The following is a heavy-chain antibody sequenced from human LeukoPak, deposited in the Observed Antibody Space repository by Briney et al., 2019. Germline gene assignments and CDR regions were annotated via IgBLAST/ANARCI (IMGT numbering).Heavy chain of an antibody. CDR2: IKQDGSEK. V-gene: IGHV3-7*01. CDR1: GFTFTSNS. Sequence: GGSLRLSCAASGFTFTSNSMSWVRQAPGKGLEWVASIKQDGSEKYYVDSVRGRFLISRDNAKNSLYLQMNSLRAEDTAVYYCARDLYDSSGYYYGYWGQGTLVTVSS. J-gene: IGHJ4*02. CDR3: ARDLYDSSGYYYGY. D-gene: IGHD3-22*01.